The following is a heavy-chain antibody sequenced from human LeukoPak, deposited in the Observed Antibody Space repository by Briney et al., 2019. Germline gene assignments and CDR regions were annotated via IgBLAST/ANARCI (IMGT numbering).Heavy chain of an antibody. CDR1: GGSFSGYF. Sequence: SETLSLTCAVSGGSFSGYFWNWIRQPPGKGLEWIGEINHGGSTNYNPSLKSRVTISLDTSKNQFSLKLSSVTAADTAVYYCARVTGYMIEDYFDYWGQGTLVTVSS. J-gene: IGHJ4*02. D-gene: IGHD3-22*01. V-gene: IGHV4-34*01. CDR2: INHGGST. CDR3: ARVTGYMIEDYFDY.